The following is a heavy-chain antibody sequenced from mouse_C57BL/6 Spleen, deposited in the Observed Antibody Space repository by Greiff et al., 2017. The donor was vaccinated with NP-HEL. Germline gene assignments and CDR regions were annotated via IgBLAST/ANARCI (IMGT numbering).Heavy chain of an antibody. CDR3: ANRANWEAMYY. J-gene: IGHJ4*01. CDR1: GYTFTSYG. CDR2: FYPRSGNT. Sequence: QVQLKQSGAELARPGASVKLSCKASGYTFTSYGISWVKQRTGQGLEWIGEFYPRSGNTYYNEKFKGKATLTADKSSSTAYMELLSLTSEDSAVYFCANRANWEAMYYWGQGTSVTVSS. V-gene: IGHV1-81*01. D-gene: IGHD4-1*01.